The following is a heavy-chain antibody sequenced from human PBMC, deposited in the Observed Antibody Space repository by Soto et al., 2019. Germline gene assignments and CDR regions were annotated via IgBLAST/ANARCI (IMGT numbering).Heavy chain of an antibody. D-gene: IGHD6-19*01. CDR1: GGSISSYY. Sequence: SETLSLTCTVSGGSISSYYWSWIRQPPGKGLEWIGYIYYSGSTNYTPPLKSRVPISVDTSKTQFSLKLSSVTAADTAVYYCARRGIAVAGPFDYWGQGTLVTVSS. CDR3: ARRGIAVAGPFDY. J-gene: IGHJ4*02. CDR2: IYYSGST. V-gene: IGHV4-59*01.